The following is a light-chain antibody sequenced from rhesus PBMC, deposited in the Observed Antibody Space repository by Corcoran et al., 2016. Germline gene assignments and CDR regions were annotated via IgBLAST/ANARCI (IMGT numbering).Light chain of an antibody. J-gene: IGKJ2*01. CDR1: QDITNN. CDR2: KAS. Sequence: DIQMTQSPSSLSASIGDRVTITCQASQDITNNLAWYQQKPGKVPNLLIYKASTLNRGGPSRFSGSGSGTEFTLTISSLQPEDFASYYCQHGYGTPLYSFGQGTKVEIK. CDR3: QHGYGTPLYS. V-gene: IGKV1-25*01.